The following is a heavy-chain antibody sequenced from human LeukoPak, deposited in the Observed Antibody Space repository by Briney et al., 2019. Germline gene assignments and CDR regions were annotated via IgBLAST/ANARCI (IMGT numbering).Heavy chain of an antibody. V-gene: IGHV3-33*01. J-gene: IGHJ6*02. Sequence: GGSLRLSCAASGFTFSSYGMHWVRQAPGKGLEWVAVIWYDGSNKYYADSVKGRFTISRDNSKNTLYLQMNSLRAEDTAVYYCARDDIVVVPAAIYYYGMDVWGQGTTVTVSS. CDR3: ARDDIVVVPAAIYYYGMDV. D-gene: IGHD2-2*01. CDR2: IWYDGSNK. CDR1: GFTFSSYG.